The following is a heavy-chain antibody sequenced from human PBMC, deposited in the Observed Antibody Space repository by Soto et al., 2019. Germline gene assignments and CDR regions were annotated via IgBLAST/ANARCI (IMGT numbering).Heavy chain of an antibody. CDR3: ARLVHSRYYYDSSGDYYDSGMDV. J-gene: IGHJ6*02. Sequence: PGESLKISWEGSGYSLTSYWIGWVRQMPGKGLKWMGIIYPGDSDTRYSPSFQGQVTISAVKSISTAYLQWSSLKASDTAMYYCARLVHSRYYYDSSGDYYDSGMDVWGQGTTVTVSS. V-gene: IGHV5-51*01. CDR1: GYSLTSYW. D-gene: IGHD3-22*01. CDR2: IYPGDSDT.